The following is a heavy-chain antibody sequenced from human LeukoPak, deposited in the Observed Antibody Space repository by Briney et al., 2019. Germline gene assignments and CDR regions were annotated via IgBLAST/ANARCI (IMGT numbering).Heavy chain of an antibody. Sequence: PSETLSLTSAVYGGSFSGYYWSCIRQPPGKGLEWIGEINHSGSTNYNPSLKSRVTISVDTSKNQFSLKMSSVTAADTAVYYCARGRDYDSSFRPWGQGTLVTVSS. V-gene: IGHV4-34*01. CDR1: GGSFSGYY. D-gene: IGHD3-22*01. J-gene: IGHJ5*02. CDR3: ARGRDYDSSFRP. CDR2: INHSGST.